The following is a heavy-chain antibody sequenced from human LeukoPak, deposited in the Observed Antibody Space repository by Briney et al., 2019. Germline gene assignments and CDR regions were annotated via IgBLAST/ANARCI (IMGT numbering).Heavy chain of an antibody. CDR1: AFRFSSYW. V-gene: IGHV3-7*01. J-gene: IGHJ4*02. Sequence: GGSLRLSCVASAFRFSSYWMTWVRQAPGKGLEWVANINQDGSEQYYVDSVKGRFTISRDNAKNSLYLQMNSLRVEDTAVYYCTREAGYSGYDPGTNYWGQGTLVTVSS. D-gene: IGHD5-12*01. CDR3: TREAGYSGYDPGTNY. CDR2: INQDGSEQ.